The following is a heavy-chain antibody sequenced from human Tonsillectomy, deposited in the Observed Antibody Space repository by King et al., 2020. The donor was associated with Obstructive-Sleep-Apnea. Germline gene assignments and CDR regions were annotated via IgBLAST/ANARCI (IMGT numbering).Heavy chain of an antibody. Sequence: LQLQESGPGLVKPSETLSLTCTVSGGSISSSSYYWGWIRQPPGKGLEWIGSIYYSGSTYYNPSLKSRVAISVDTSKNQFSLKLSSVTAADKAVYYCARDQGLTMIVVVPKAGWFDPWGQGTLVTVSS. CDR1: GGSISSSSYY. V-gene: IGHV4-39*07. D-gene: IGHD3-22*01. J-gene: IGHJ5*02. CDR3: ARDQGLTMIVVVPKAGWFDP. CDR2: IYYSGST.